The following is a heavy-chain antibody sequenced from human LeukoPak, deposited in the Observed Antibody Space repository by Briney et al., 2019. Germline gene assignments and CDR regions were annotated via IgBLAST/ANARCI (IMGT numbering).Heavy chain of an antibody. J-gene: IGHJ4*02. CDR3: ARGSPPRRNYDSRGYYSYYFDY. CDR1: GYTFTTYG. CDR2: IRAYNDNT. D-gene: IGHD3-22*01. V-gene: IGHV1-18*01. Sequence: ASVKVSCKASGYTFTTYGITWVRQAPGQGLEWMGWIRAYNDNTNYAQKFQGRVTMTTDTSTSTSYMELSSLRSDDTAVYYCARGSPPRRNYDSRGYYSYYFDYWGQGTLVTVSS.